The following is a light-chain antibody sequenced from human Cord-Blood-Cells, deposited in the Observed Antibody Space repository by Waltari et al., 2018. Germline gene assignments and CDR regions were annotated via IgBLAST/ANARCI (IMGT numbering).Light chain of an antibody. V-gene: IGLV2-11*01. J-gene: IGLJ3*02. CDR3: CSYAGSYTFGV. CDR1: SSDVGVDNY. CDR2: DVS. Sequence: QSALTQPRSLSGSPGQSVTISCTGTSSDVGVDNYVSWYQQHPGKAPKLMIYDVSKRPSGVPDRFSGSKSGNPASLTISGLQEEDEADYYCCSYAGSYTFGVFGGGTKLTVL.